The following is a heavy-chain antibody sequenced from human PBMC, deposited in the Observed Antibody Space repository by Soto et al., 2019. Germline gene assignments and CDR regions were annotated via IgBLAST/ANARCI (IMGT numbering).Heavy chain of an antibody. V-gene: IGHV1-58*01. J-gene: IGHJ6*02. D-gene: IGHD3-3*01. Sequence: SVKVSCKASGFTFANSAVQWVRQARGQRLEWIGWIVVGSGNTNFAQKFQERVTITRDMSTGTDLIEMSRLRSEDTAVYYGEADPYTFRSGSLAYYYYGMDVWGRGTTVTVSS. CDR2: IVVGSGNT. CDR3: EADPYTFRSGSLAYYYYGMDV. CDR1: GFTFANSA.